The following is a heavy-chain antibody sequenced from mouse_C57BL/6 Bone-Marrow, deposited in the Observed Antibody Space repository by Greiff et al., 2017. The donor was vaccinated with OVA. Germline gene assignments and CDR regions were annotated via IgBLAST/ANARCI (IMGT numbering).Heavy chain of an antibody. CDR3: ARKSGNLWDFDV. CDR1: GFSLTSYG. D-gene: IGHD2-1*01. V-gene: IGHV2-2*01. J-gene: IGHJ1*03. CDR2: IWSGGST. Sequence: VQLQESGPGLVQPSQSLSITCTVSGFSLTSYGVHWVRQSPGKGLEWLGVIWSGGSTDYNAAFISRLSISKDNSKSQVFFKMNSLQADDTAIYYCARKSGNLWDFDVWGTGTTVTVSS.